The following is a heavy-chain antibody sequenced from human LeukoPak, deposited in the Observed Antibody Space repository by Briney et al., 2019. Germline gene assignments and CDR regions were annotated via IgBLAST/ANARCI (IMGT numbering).Heavy chain of an antibody. CDR2: ISGSGGST. CDR3: AKFRHKQLAAAFDF. Sequence: LPGGSLRLSCAASGFTFSSYAMSWVRQAPGKGLEWVSAISGSGGSTYYADSVKGRFTISRDNSKNTLYLQMNSLRAEDTAVYYCAKFRHKQLAAAFDFWGQGTMVTVSS. D-gene: IGHD6-6*01. V-gene: IGHV3-23*01. J-gene: IGHJ3*01. CDR1: GFTFSSYA.